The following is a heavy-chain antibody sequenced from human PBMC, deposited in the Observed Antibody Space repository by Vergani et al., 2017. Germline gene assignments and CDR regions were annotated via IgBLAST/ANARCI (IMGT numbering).Heavy chain of an antibody. D-gene: IGHD6-13*01. Sequence: QVQLQESGPRLVKPSETLSLICSVSGYSISSGYFWGWIRQSPGKGLEWLGTIDRTGRTHLSPSLKSRLTISVDRTKNQFSLRLASATAAATAGYFCAREGMSPAEIGPKDAFHVWGQGTRVSV. J-gene: IGHJ3*01. CDR1: GYSISSGYF. V-gene: IGHV4-38-2*02. CDR3: AREGMSPAEIGPKDAFHV. CDR2: IDRTGRT.